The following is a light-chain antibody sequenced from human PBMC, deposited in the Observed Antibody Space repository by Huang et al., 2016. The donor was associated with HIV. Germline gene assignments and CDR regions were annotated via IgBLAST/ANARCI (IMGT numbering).Light chain of an antibody. Sequence: ETVMTQSPATLSVSAGERATLSCRASQSVSNNLAWYQQKPGQARRLLIYGASTRATGIPVRFSGIGSETEFSLTISSLQSEDFAIYYCQQYHIWPPTFGQGTTVDIK. CDR2: GAS. V-gene: IGKV3-15*01. CDR3: QQYHIWPPT. CDR1: QSVSNN. J-gene: IGKJ1*01.